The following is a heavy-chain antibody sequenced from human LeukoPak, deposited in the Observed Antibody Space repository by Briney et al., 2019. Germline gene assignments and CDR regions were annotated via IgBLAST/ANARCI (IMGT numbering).Heavy chain of an antibody. J-gene: IGHJ4*02. V-gene: IGHV5-51*01. D-gene: IGHD1-1*01. CDR3: ARLTTTAPYYFDN. Sequence: GESLKISCNGSGYXFTSYWIGWVRQMPGKGLEWMGIIYPADSDTRYSPSFQGQVTISADKSISTAYLQWSSLKASDTAMYYCARLTTTAPYYFDNWGQGNLVTVSS. CDR2: IYPADSDT. CDR1: GYXFTSYW.